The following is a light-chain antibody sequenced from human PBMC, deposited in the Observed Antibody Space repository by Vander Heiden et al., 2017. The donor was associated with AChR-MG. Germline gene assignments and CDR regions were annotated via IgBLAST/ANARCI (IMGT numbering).Light chain of an antibody. CDR3: CSYAGSYSFV. Sequence: QSALTQPPSVSGSPGQSVTISCTGTSSDVGDYNLVSWYQQQPGKAPKFMIYDVSKRPSGVSYRFSGSKSGNTASLTISGLQAEDEADYYCCSYAGSYSFVFGVGTKLTVL. CDR2: DVS. J-gene: IGLJ2*01. CDR1: SSDVGDYNL. V-gene: IGLV2-11*01.